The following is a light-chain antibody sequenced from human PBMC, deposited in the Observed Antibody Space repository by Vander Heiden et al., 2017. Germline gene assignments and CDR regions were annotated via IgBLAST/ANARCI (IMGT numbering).Light chain of an antibody. CDR2: KDT. V-gene: IGLV3-25*03. Sequence: SYELTQPPSVSVSPGQTARITCSGDALTKQYAYWYQQKPGQAPVLVIYKDTERPSGIPERFSASSSGTTVTLTISGVQAEDEADYYCQSSDSSGTFVFGIGTKVTVL. J-gene: IGLJ1*01. CDR1: ALTKQY. CDR3: QSSDSSGTFV.